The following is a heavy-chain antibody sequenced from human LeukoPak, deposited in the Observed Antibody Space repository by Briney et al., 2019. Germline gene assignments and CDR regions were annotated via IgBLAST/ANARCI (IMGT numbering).Heavy chain of an antibody. CDR1: AFTFSTYC. CDR3: TRERWDYNLPLDLDY. V-gene: IGHV3-33*01. D-gene: IGHD4-23*01. CDR2: IWYDGSNK. J-gene: IGHJ4*02. Sequence: PGRSLRLSCAVAAFTFSTYCMHWVRQAPGKGLEWVAVIWYDGSNKYYADSVKGRFTISRGNSKNTLYLQMNSLRAEDTAVYYCTRERWDYNLPLDLDYWGKGTLVTVS.